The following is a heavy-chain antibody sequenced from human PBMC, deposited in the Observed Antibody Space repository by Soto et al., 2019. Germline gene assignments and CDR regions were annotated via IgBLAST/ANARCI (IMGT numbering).Heavy chain of an antibody. CDR3: ARLVRELLWFGELFRYYYYYYMDV. D-gene: IGHD3-10*01. V-gene: IGHV1-8*01. CDR2: INPNIGNT. J-gene: IGHJ6*03. CDR1: GYTFTSYD. Sequence: ASVKVSCKASGYTFTSYDINWVRQATGQGLEWIGWINPNIGNTGFAQMFQGRFTMTRNTSISTAYMELSSLRSEDTAVYYCARLVRELLWFGELFRYYYYYYMDVWGKGTTVTVSS.